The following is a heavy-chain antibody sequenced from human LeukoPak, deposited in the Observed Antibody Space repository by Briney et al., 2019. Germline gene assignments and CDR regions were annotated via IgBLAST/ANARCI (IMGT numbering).Heavy chain of an antibody. D-gene: IGHD3-10*01. CDR2: IYYSGST. CDR3: ASYGSGSYYKSSAFDY. V-gene: IGHV4-39*07. J-gene: IGHJ4*02. Sequence: PSETLSLTCTVSGGSISSSSYYWGWIRQPPGKGLEWIGSIYYSGSTYYNPSLKSRVTISVDTSKNQFSLKLSSVTAADTAVYYCASYGSGSYYKSSAFDYWGQGTLVTVSS. CDR1: GGSISSSSYY.